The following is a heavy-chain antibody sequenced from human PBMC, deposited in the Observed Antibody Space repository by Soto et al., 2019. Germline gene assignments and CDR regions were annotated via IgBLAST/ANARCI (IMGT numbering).Heavy chain of an antibody. J-gene: IGHJ6*03. CDR2: INPNSGGT. CDR3: ARGPEYSSSWTDHYYYYMDV. D-gene: IGHD6-13*01. CDR1: GYTFTGYY. Sequence: GASVKVSCKASGYTFTGYYMHWVRQAPGQGLEWMGWINPNSGGTNYAQKFQGWVTMTRDTSISTAYMELSRLRSDDTAVYYCARGPEYSSSWTDHYYYYMDVWGKGTTVTVSS. V-gene: IGHV1-2*04.